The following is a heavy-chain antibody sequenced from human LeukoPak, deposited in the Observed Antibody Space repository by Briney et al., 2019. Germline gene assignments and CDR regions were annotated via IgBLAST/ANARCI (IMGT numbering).Heavy chain of an antibody. J-gene: IGHJ6*03. V-gene: IGHV5-51*01. CDR3: ARRVVVINNYYYYYYMDV. D-gene: IGHD3-22*01. CDR1: GYSFTSYW. CDR2: IYPGDSDT. Sequence: GESLKISCKGSGYSFTSYWIGWVRQTPGKGLEWMGIIYPGDSDTRYSPSFQGQVTISADKSISTAYLQWSSLKASDTAMYYCARRVVVINNYYYYYYMDVWGKGTTVTVSS.